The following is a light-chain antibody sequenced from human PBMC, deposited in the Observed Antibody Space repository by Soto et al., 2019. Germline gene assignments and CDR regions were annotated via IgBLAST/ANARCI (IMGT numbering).Light chain of an antibody. J-gene: IGKJ5*01. CDR1: QSVGRNY. V-gene: IGKV3-20*01. CDR3: QQYATSPIT. Sequence: DIVLTQSPATLSLSPGERATLSCSSSQSVGRNYLAWFQQKSGQAPRLVIYGASSRAAGIPDRLSGSGSGTDFTLTISRLEPEDFAVYYCQQYATSPITFGQGTRLEIK. CDR2: GAS.